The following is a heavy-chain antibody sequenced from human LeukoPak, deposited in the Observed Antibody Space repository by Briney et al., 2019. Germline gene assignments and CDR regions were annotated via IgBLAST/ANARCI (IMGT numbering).Heavy chain of an antibody. CDR2: IYSGGST. D-gene: IGHD6-13*01. V-gene: IGHV3-53*01. J-gene: IGHJ6*03. Sequence: TGGSLRLSCAASGFTVSSNYMSWVRQAPGKGLEWVSVIYSGGSTYYAVSVKGRFTISRDNSKNTLYLQMNSLRAEDTAVYYCASNEYSSSWSYYYYYYMDVWGKGTTVTVSS. CDR3: ASNEYSSSWSYYYYYYMDV. CDR1: GFTVSSNY.